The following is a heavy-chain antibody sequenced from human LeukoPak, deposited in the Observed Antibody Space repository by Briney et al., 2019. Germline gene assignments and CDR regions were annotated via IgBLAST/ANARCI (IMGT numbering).Heavy chain of an antibody. V-gene: IGHV1-18*01. D-gene: IGHD1-7*01. CDR2: ISAYNGDT. CDR3: AIQSPLELLPIDDY. CDR1: GYTFTSYG. J-gene: IGHJ4*02. Sequence: ASVKVSCKASGYTFTSYGISWVRQAPGQGLEWMGWISAYNGDTNYAQKLQGRVTMTTDTSTSTAYMELRSLRSDDTAVYYCAIQSPLELLPIDDYWGQGTLVTVSS.